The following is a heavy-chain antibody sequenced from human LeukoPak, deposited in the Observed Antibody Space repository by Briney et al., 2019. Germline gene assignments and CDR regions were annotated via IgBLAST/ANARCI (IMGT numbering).Heavy chain of an antibody. D-gene: IGHD2-15*01. CDR1: GYTSTNYY. J-gene: IGHJ4*02. V-gene: IGHV1-2*06. CDR3: ASRPDQHLLYYFDY. Sequence: GASVKVSCKSSGYTSTNYYIHWVRQAPGQGLEWMGRIHPDTGVTTYAQKFQGRVTMTRDTSITTVYMEMNSLRSDDTAVYYCASRPDQHLLYYFDYWGQGALVTVSS. CDR2: IHPDTGVT.